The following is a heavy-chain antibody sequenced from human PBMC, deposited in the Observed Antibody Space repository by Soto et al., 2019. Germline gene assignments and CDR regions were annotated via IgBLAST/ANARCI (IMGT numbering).Heavy chain of an antibody. V-gene: IGHV3-23*01. CDR3: AKGLYDSSGYYPNCGC. D-gene: IGHD3-22*01. Sequence: QPGGSLRLSCAASGFTFSSYAMSWVRQAPGKGLEWVSAISGSGGSTYYADSVKGRFTISRDNSKNTLYLQMNSLRAEDTAVYYCAKGLYDSSGYYPNCGCWGQGTMVTVSS. J-gene: IGHJ4*02. CDR1: GFTFSSYA. CDR2: ISGSGGST.